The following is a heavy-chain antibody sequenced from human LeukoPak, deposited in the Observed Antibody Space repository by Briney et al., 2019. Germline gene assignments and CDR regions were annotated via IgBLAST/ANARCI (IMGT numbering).Heavy chain of an antibody. CDR2: IYYSGST. Sequence: SETLSLTCAVYGGSFSGYYWSWIRQPPGKGLEWIGYIYYSGSTNYNPSLKSRVTISVDTSKNQFSLKLSSVTAADTAVYYCARVFYGSGIDWFDPWGQGTLVTVSS. V-gene: IGHV4-59*01. J-gene: IGHJ5*02. CDR3: ARVFYGSGIDWFDP. CDR1: GGSFSGYY. D-gene: IGHD3-10*01.